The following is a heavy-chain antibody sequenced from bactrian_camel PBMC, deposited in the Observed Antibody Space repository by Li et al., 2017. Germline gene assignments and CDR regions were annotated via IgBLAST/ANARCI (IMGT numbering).Heavy chain of an antibody. Sequence: VQLVESGGGSVQAGGSLRLACVASGTVYSRYCMGWFRQRPGKGREGVAAIDADGAINYADSAKGRFTISRDNAKNTLYLQMNSLKPEDTAMYYCATWGDFAHWGQGTQVTVS. CDR1: GTVYSRYC. D-gene: IGHD5*01. V-gene: IGHV3S53*01. J-gene: IGHJ4*01. CDR3: ATWGDFAH. CDR2: IDADGAI.